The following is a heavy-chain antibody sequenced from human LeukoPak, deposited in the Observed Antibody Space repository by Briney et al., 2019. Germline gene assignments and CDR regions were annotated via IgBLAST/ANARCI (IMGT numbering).Heavy chain of an antibody. Sequence: SETLSLTCAVYGGSFSGYYWSWIRQPPGKGLEWIGEINHSGSTNYNPSLKSRVTISVDTSKNQFSLKLSSVTAADTAVYYCARTSSSWYFPGWFDSWGQGTLVTVSS. CDR2: INHSGST. J-gene: IGHJ5*01. CDR3: ARTSSSWYFPGWFDS. CDR1: GGSFSGYY. D-gene: IGHD6-13*01. V-gene: IGHV4-34*01.